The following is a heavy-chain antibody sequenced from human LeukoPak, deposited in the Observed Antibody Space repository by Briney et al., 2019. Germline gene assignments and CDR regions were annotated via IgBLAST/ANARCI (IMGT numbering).Heavy chain of an antibody. J-gene: IGHJ4*02. V-gene: IGHV4-39*01. CDR3: ARRQQLAELFDY. D-gene: IGHD6-13*01. CDR1: GGSISSSSYY. CDR2: IYYSGST. Sequence: SETLSLTCTVSGGSISSSSYYWGWIRQPPGKGLEWIGSIYYSGSTYYNPSLESRVTISVDTSKNQFSLKLSSVTAAYTAVYYCARRQQLAELFDYWGQGTLVTVSS.